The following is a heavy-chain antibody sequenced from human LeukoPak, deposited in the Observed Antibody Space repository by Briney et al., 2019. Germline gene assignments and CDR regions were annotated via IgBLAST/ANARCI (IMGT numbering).Heavy chain of an antibody. CDR3: AREPYYVSSGHDY. V-gene: IGHV1-8*01. Sequence: ASVKVSFKASGYTFTSYDINWVRQATGQGPEWIGWMNPNSGNTGYAQKFQGRVTMTRDTSTSTVYMELSSLRSEDTAVYYCAREPYYVSSGHDYWGQGTLVTVSS. D-gene: IGHD3-22*01. J-gene: IGHJ4*02. CDR2: MNPNSGNT. CDR1: GYTFTSYD.